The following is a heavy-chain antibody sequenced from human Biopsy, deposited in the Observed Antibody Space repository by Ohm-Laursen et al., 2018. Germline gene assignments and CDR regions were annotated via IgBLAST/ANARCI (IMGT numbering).Heavy chain of an antibody. V-gene: IGHV1-69*13. CDR3: ARDALGGGSYRFFY. J-gene: IGHJ4*02. Sequence: GASVTVSCKASGGTFTNYAISWVRQARGHGLGWMGWITPIFGTANHAQKFQGRVTITADESTSTTYMELSSLRADDTSVYYCARDALGGGSYRFFYWGQGSLVTVSS. CDR1: GGTFTNYA. CDR2: ITPIFGTA. D-gene: IGHD1-26*01.